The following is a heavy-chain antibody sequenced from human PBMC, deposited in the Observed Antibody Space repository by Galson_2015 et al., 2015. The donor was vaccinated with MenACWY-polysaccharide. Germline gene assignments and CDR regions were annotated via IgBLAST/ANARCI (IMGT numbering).Heavy chain of an antibody. CDR3: TRGHYGMDV. CDR1: GFTFSSYW. Sequence: LRLSCAASGFTFSSYWMTWVRQAPGKGLEWVANIKKDGSEKYYVDSVKGRFTISRDNSKNSLYLQMHSLRAEDTAVYSCTRGHYGMDVWGQGTTVAVSS. CDR2: IKKDGSEK. V-gene: IGHV3-7*01. J-gene: IGHJ6*02.